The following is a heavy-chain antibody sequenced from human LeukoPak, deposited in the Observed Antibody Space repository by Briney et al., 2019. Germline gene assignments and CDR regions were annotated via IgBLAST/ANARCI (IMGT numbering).Heavy chain of an antibody. Sequence: GASVKVSCKASGYTFTGYHMHWVRQAPGQGLEWMGWINPNSGGTNYAQKFQGRVTMTRDTSISTAYMELSRLRSNDTAVYYCATRENDSGSYIPGGYYYYYMDVWGKGTTVTVSS. V-gene: IGHV1-2*02. CDR2: INPNSGGT. CDR1: GYTFTGYH. J-gene: IGHJ6*03. D-gene: IGHD3-10*01. CDR3: ATRENDSGSYIPGGYYYYYMDV.